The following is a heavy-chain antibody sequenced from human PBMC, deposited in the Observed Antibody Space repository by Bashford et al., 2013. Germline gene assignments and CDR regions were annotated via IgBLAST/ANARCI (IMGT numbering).Heavy chain of an antibody. CDR1: GYSFTSYY. D-gene: IGHD4-17*01. Sequence: ASVKVSCKASGYSFTSYYMHWVRQAPGQGLEWMGWINPNSGGTNYAQKFQGRVTMTRDTSITTAYMEVSRLRSDDTAVYYCARVALMTTVTPYYYYGMDVVGPRDHGHRLL. CDR3: ARVALMTTVTPYYYYGMDV. CDR2: INPNSGGT. V-gene: IGHV1-2*02. J-gene: IGHJ6*02.